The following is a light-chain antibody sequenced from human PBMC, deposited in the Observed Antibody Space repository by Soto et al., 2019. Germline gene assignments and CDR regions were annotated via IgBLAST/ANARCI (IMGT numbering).Light chain of an antibody. CDR2: DAS. J-gene: IGKJ5*01. V-gene: IGKV3-11*01. CDR1: ESVDFH. Sequence: VLTQSPPTLTSSPGKRDTLSCRASESVDFHLAWDQQKPGQAPRLLISDASVRATGTPARFSGSGSGTAFTPTISSLEPEDFALYYCQQRSTWPTFGQGTRLEIK. CDR3: QQRSTWPT.